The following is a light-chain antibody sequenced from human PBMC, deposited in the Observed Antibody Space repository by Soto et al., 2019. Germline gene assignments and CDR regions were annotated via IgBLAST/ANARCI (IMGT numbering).Light chain of an antibody. CDR3: QHYNSYSALT. CDR2: DAS. Sequence: DIQMTRTPWTLPASVGERVTITCRASQSISSWLAWYQQKPGKAPKLLIYDASSLESGVPSRFSGSGSGTEFTLTISSLQPDEFATYYCQHYNSYSALTFGGGTKVDIK. V-gene: IGKV1-5*01. CDR1: QSISSW. J-gene: IGKJ4*01.